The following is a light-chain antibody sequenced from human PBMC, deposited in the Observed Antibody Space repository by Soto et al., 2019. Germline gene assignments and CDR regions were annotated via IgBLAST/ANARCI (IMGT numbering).Light chain of an antibody. Sequence: QLVLTQSPSASASLGASVRLTCTLTSGHSSYAIAWHQQQPEKGPRFLMKLNSDGTHSKGDGFPDRYSGSSSGAERYLTISSLQSEDEADYYCQTWGTGIHVFGTGTKLTVL. CDR2: LNSDGTH. V-gene: IGLV4-69*01. CDR3: QTWGTGIHV. CDR1: SGHSSYA. J-gene: IGLJ1*01.